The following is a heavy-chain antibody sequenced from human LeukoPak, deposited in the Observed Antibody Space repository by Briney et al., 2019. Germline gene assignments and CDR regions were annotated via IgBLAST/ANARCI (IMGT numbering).Heavy chain of an antibody. J-gene: IGHJ2*01. V-gene: IGHV4-4*09. Sequence: SETLSLTCTVSGASISNYYWSWIRQTPEKGLEWMGHIHTSGASRYYPSLESRLTLSIDTSRNHLSLKLTSVTAADTAVYYCARDRLGATGHWRIDVWGRGTLVTVSS. D-gene: IGHD1-26*01. CDR1: GASISNYY. CDR3: ARDRLGATGHWRIDV. CDR2: IHTSGAS.